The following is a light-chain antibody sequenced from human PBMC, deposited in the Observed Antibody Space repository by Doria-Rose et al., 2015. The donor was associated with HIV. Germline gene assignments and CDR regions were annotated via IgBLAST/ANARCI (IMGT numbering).Light chain of an antibody. J-gene: IGKJ1*01. CDR1: QSINSY. CDR3: LQHNSYLWT. V-gene: IGKV3-11*01. Sequence: DIVLTQSPATLSLSPGERATLSCRASQSINSYFAWYQQKPGQAPRLLIYDASNRATGIPARFSGSGSGTDFTLTISSLEPEDFATYYCLQHNSYLWTFGQGTKVEIK. CDR2: DAS.